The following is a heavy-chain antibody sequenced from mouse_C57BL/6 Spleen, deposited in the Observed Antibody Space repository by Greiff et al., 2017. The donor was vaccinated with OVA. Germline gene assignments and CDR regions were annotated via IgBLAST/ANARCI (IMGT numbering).Heavy chain of an antibody. CDR1: GYTFTSYW. D-gene: IGHD1-1*01. J-gene: IGHJ3*01. CDR3: ARRDYGSSFSWFAY. Sequence: VQLQQPGAELVKPGASVKLSCKASGYTFTSYWMHWVKQRPGQGLEWIGMIHPNSGSTNYNEKFKSKATLTVDKSSSTAYMQLSSLTSEDSAVYYCARRDYGSSFSWFAYWGQGTLVTVSA. CDR2: IHPNSGST. V-gene: IGHV1-64*01.